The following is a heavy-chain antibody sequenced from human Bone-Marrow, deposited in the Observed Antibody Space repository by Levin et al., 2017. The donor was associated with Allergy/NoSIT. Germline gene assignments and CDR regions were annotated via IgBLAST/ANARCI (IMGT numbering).Heavy chain of an antibody. CDR3: AKEWTVNFDY. CDR1: GFTFRSYA. V-gene: IGHV3-23*01. CDR2: LSGSGSSA. Sequence: LSLTCAASGFTFRSYAMSWVRQAPGKGLEWVSGLSGSGSSAYYADSVKGRFTISRDNSKNTLYLEMNSLRAEDTAVYYCAKEWTVNFDYWGQGTLVTVSS. J-gene: IGHJ4*02. D-gene: IGHD4-17*01.